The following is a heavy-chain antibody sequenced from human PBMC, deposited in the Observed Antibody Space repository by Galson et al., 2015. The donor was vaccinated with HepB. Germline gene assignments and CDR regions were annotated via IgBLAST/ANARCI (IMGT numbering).Heavy chain of an antibody. J-gene: IGHJ5*02. V-gene: IGHV3-9*01. Sequence: SLRLSCAASGFTFDDYAMHWVRQAPGKGLEWVSGISWNSGSIGYADSVKGRFTISRDNAKNSLYLQMNSLRAEDTALYYCARVSSFKVNRGWFDPWGQGTLVTVSS. CDR3: ARVSSFKVNRGWFDP. D-gene: IGHD6-13*01. CDR1: GFTFDDYA. CDR2: ISWNSGSI.